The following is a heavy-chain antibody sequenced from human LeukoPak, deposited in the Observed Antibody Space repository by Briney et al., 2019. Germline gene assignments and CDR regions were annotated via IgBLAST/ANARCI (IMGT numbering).Heavy chain of an antibody. CDR3: ATGRRIAVAGRPFPYNWFDP. D-gene: IGHD6-19*01. CDR1: GYTLTELS. J-gene: IGHJ5*02. CDR2: FDPEDGET. Sequence: ASVKVSCKVSGYTLTELSMHWVRQAPGKGLEWMGGFDPEDGETIYAQKFQGRVTMTEDTSTDTAYMELSSLRSEDTAVYYCATGRRIAVAGRPFPYNWFDPWGQGTLVTVSS. V-gene: IGHV1-24*01.